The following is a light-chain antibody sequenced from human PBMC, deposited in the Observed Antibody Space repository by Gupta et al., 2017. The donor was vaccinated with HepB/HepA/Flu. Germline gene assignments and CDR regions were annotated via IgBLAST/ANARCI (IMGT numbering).Light chain of an antibody. CDR3: QQYNNWRYT. CDR2: GAS. J-gene: IGKJ2*01. Sequence: EIVMTQSPATLSVSPGERATLSCRASQSVSSNLAWYQQKPGQAPRLLIYGASTSATGIPARFSDSGSGTEFTLTISRLMSEAIAVSFFQQYNNWRYTFGQGTKLEI. CDR1: QSVSSN. V-gene: IGKV3-15*01.